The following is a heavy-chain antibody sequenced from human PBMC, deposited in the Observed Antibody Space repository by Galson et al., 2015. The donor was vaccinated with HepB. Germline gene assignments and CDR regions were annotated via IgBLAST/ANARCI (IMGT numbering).Heavy chain of an antibody. CDR3: VRDITRPGSTEYFHH. D-gene: IGHD3-10*01. CDR1: GFTFSDYY. J-gene: IGHJ1*01. CDR2: ISGSSSDT. V-gene: IGHV3-11*06. Sequence: SLRVSCAASGFTFSDYYMRWIRQAPGEGPEWISYISGSSSDTNYADSVKGRFTISRDNARSSLSLQMSSLRAEDTAIYYCVRDITRPGSTEYFHHWGQGTLVTVSS.